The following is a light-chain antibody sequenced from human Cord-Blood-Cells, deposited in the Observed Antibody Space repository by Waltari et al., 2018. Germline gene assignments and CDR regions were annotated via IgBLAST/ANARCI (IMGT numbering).Light chain of an antibody. Sequence: EIVLTQSPATLSVSPGERATLSCRASQSVSSNLAWYQQKPGQAPRLLIYGASTRATGMPARSGGGGSGTGFTFPISSVESEEFAVYYSTQYNNWPHTFRQGNKLEIK. CDR3: TQYNNWPHT. CDR1: QSVSSN. J-gene: IGKJ2*01. V-gene: IGKV3-15*01. CDR2: GAS.